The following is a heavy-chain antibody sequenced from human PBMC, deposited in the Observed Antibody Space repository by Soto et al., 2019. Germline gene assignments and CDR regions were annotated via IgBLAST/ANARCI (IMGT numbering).Heavy chain of an antibody. J-gene: IGHJ3*01. D-gene: IGHD2-8*01. CDR3: VKAIGTNTFDF. V-gene: IGHV3-23*01. CDR1: GFIFSNYI. Sequence: GGSLRLSCAASGFIFSNYIMAWVRQAPGKGLEWVSSITGSGGYTFYADSVRGRFTISRDNSKNTLFFQMNTLRADDTAIYFCVKAIGTNTFDFWGQGTLVTVSS. CDR2: ITGSGGYT.